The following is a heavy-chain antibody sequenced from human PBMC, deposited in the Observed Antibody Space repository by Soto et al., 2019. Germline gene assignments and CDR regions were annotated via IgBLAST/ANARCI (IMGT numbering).Heavy chain of an antibody. Sequence: SETLSLTCTVSGGYISSSSYYWGWKSQPPGKGLEWIGSIYYSGSTYYNPSLKSRVTISVDTSKNQFSLKLSSVTAADTAVYYCARPYGDYVSWFDPWGQGTLVTVSS. CDR3: ARPYGDYVSWFDP. V-gene: IGHV4-39*01. CDR2: IYYSGST. CDR1: GGYISSSSYY. J-gene: IGHJ5*02. D-gene: IGHD4-17*01.